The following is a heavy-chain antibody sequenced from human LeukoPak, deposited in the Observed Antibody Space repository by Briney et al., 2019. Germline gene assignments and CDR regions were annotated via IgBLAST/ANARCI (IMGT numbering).Heavy chain of an antibody. CDR3: ARQVREQWLARFDP. V-gene: IGHV4-59*08. Sequence: PSETLSLTCTVPGGSIGSYYWSWFRQPPGKGLEGLGYIYYSGNTNYNPSLKSRVTISVDTSKNQFSLKLSSVTAADTAVYYCARQVREQWLARFDPWGQGTLVTVSS. CDR2: IYYSGNT. D-gene: IGHD6-19*01. CDR1: GGSIGSYY. J-gene: IGHJ5*02.